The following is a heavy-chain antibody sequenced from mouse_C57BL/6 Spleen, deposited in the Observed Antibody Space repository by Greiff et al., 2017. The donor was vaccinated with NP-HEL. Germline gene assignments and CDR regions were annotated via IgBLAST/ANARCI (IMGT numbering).Heavy chain of an antibody. CDR3: ARPPYDYDDGAWFAY. CDR1: GYTFPSYW. V-gene: IGHV1-64*01. D-gene: IGHD2-4*01. CDR2: IHPNSCST. Sequence: QVQLQQPGAELVKPGASVKLSCKASGYTFPSYWMHWVKQRPGQGLEWIGMIHPNSCSTNYNEKFKSKATLTVDKSSRTAYMQLSSLTSEDSAVYYCARPPYDYDDGAWFAYWGQGTLVTVSA. J-gene: IGHJ3*01.